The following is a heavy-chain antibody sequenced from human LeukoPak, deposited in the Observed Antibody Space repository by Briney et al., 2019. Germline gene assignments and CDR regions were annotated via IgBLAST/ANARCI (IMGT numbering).Heavy chain of an antibody. CDR2: IWYDGSNK. D-gene: IGHD2-2*01. Sequence: GRSLRLSCAASGFTFSSYGMHWVRQAPGKGLEWVAVIWYDGSNKYYADSVKGRSTISRDNSKNTLYLQMNSLRAEDTAVYYCAKDCGSTSCYDAFDIWGQGTMVTVSS. CDR3: AKDCGSTSCYDAFDI. J-gene: IGHJ3*02. V-gene: IGHV3-33*06. CDR1: GFTFSSYG.